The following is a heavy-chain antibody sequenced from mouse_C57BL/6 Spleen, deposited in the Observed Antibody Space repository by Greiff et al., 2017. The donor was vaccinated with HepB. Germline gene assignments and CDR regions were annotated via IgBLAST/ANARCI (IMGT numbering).Heavy chain of an antibody. CDR2: IRSKSSNYAT. CDR1: GFTFNTYA. V-gene: IGHV10-3*01. D-gene: IGHD2-1*01. J-gene: IGHJ4*01. CDR3: VRAEGGNYRYYAMDY. Sequence: EVMLVESGGGLVQPKGSLKLSCAASGFTFNTYAMHWVRQAPGKGLEWVARIRSKSSNYATYYADSVKDRFTISRDDSQSMLYLQMNNLKTEDTAMYYCVRAEGGNYRYYAMDYWGQGTSVTVSS.